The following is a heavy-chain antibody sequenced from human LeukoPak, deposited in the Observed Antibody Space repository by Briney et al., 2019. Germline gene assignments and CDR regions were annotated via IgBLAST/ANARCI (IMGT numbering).Heavy chain of an antibody. J-gene: IGHJ4*02. D-gene: IGHD3-10*01. V-gene: IGHV3-74*01. CDR1: GFTFSSYW. CDR2: INSDGSST. CDR3: ARVLGYYYYDF. Sequence: GGSLRLSCAASGFTFSSYWMHWVRHAPGKGLVWVSRINSDGSSTTYADSVKGRFTISRDNAKNTLYLQMKSLRAEDTAVYYCARVLGYYYYDFWGQGTLVTVSS.